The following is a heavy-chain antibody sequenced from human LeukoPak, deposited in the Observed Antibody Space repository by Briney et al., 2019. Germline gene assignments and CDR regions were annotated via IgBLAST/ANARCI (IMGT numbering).Heavy chain of an antibody. CDR3: ARTHSSSWYLYYLDY. CDR2: ISGSGGST. CDR1: GFTFSSYA. Sequence: GGSLRLSCAASGFTFSSYAMSGVRQAPGRGLEWVSAISGSGGSTYYADSVKGRFTISRDKSKNPLYLQMNSLRAEDTAVYYCARTHSSSWYLYYLDYWGQGTLVSVSS. V-gene: IGHV3-23*01. J-gene: IGHJ4*02. D-gene: IGHD6-13*01.